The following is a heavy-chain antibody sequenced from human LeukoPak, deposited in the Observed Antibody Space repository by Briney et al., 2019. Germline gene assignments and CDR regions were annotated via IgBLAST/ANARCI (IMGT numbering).Heavy chain of an antibody. CDR3: ARQGAAEVTWFDP. CDR2: IYYSGST. Sequence: SETLSLTCTVSGGSISSSSYYWGWIRQPPGKGLEWIGSIYYSGSTYYNPSLKSRVTISVDTSKNQFSLELSSVTAADTAVYYCARQGAAEVTWFDPWGQGTLVTVSS. D-gene: IGHD6-13*01. J-gene: IGHJ5*02. V-gene: IGHV4-39*01. CDR1: GGSISSSSYY.